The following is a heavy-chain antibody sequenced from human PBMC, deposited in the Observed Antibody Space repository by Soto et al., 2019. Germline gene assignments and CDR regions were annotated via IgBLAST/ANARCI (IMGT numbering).Heavy chain of an antibody. CDR3: AKEGVYGSGSTHFDY. V-gene: IGHV3-23*01. J-gene: IGHJ4*02. CDR2: ISGSGGST. Sequence: EVQLLESGGGLVQPGGSLRLSCAASGFTFNSNAMSWVRQAPGKGLEWVSVISGSGGSTYYADSVKGRFTISRDNSKNTLYLQMNSLRAEDMAVYYCAKEGVYGSGSTHFDYWGQGTLVTVSS. D-gene: IGHD3-10*01. CDR1: GFTFNSNA.